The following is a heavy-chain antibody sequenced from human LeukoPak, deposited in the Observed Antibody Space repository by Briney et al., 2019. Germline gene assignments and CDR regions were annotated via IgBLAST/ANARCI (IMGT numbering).Heavy chain of an antibody. Sequence: SETLSLTCAVYGGSFSGYYWSWIRQPPGKGLEWIGEINHSGSTNYNPSLKSRVTISVDKSKNQFSLKLSSVTAADTAVYYCARGRDYGESPYYFDYWGQGTLVTVSS. J-gene: IGHJ4*02. CDR3: ARGRDYGESPYYFDY. CDR1: GGSFSGYY. V-gene: IGHV4-34*01. D-gene: IGHD3-10*01. CDR2: INHSGST.